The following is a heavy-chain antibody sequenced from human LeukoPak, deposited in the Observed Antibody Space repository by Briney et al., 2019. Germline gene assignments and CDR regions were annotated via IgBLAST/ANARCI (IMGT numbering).Heavy chain of an antibody. CDR1: GYTFTRYA. CDR2: INPNTGNP. Sequence: ATVKVSCKASGYTFTRYAMNWLRQAPGQGLEWMGWINPNTGNPTYAQAFTGRFVFSLDTSVSTAYLQISSLNTEDTAVYYCAIDQPVAGVSNFDSWGQGTLVTVSS. V-gene: IGHV7-4-1*02. CDR3: AIDQPVAGVSNFDS. D-gene: IGHD6-19*01. J-gene: IGHJ4*02.